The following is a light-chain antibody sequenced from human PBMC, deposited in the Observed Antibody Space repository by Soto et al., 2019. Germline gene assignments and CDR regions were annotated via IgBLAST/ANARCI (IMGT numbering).Light chain of an antibody. CDR2: DVS. CDR1: SSEVGGYKY. J-gene: IGLJ1*01. V-gene: IGLV2-14*01. CDR3: SSYTSGSTLDV. Sequence: QSLLTQPASVSGSPGKSITISCTGTSSEVGGYKYVSWYQQHPGKAPKTMIYDVSNRPSGVSNRFSGSKSGNTASLTISGLQAEDEADYYCSSYTSGSTLDVFGTGTKVTVL.